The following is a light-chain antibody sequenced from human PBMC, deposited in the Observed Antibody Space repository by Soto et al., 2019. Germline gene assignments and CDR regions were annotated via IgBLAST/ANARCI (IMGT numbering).Light chain of an antibody. CDR1: QNVNKW. Sequence: DIQMTQSPSTLSASVGDRVTITCRASQNVNKWVAWYQQKPGKAPKFLIYDASVLESGVPSRFSGSGSGTEFTLTISSLQPDDFATYYCQRCNSNSRTFGQGTEV. J-gene: IGKJ1*01. V-gene: IGKV1-5*01. CDR3: QRCNSNSRT. CDR2: DAS.